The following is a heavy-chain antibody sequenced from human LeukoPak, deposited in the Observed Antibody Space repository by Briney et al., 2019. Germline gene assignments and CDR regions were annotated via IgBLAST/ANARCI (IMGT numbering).Heavy chain of an antibody. V-gene: IGHV1-18*01. Sequence: ASVKVSCKASGYTFTSYGISWVRQAPGQGLEWMGWISAYNGNTDYAQKLQGRVTMTTDTSTSTAYMELRSLRSDDTAVYYCARDLGSSYSGDFDYWGQGTLVTVSS. D-gene: IGHD6-13*01. CDR1: GYTFTSYG. CDR3: ARDLGSSYSGDFDY. CDR2: ISAYNGNT. J-gene: IGHJ4*02.